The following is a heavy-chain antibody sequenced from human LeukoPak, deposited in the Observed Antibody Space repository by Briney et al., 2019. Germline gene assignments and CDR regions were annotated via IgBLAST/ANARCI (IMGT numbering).Heavy chain of an antibody. J-gene: IGHJ4*02. D-gene: IGHD5-12*01. V-gene: IGHV3-23*01. Sequence: PGGSLRLSCAASGFTLEDYGMTWVRQAPGKGLEWVSAISAGGDTTLYADSVKGRFTISRDNSRNTLYLQMNNLRAEDTAIYHCARWIYYFDSWGQGTLVTVSS. CDR3: ARWIYYFDS. CDR2: ISAGGDTT. CDR1: GFTLEDYG.